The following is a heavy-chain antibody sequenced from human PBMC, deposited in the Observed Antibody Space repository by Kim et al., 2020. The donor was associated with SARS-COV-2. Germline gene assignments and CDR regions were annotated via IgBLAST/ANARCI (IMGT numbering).Heavy chain of an antibody. Sequence: GGSLRLPCAASGFTFSDSAMYWVRQASGKGLEWVGLIRSKANSYSTAYDVSVKCRFIISRDDSKNTAHLQMNSLKTEDTSLYYCTRVPPHCNNYW. CDR3: TRVPPHCNNY. J-gene: IGHJ4*01. V-gene: IGHV3-73*01. CDR1: GFTFSDSA. D-gene: IGHD2-15*01. CDR2: IRSKANSYST.